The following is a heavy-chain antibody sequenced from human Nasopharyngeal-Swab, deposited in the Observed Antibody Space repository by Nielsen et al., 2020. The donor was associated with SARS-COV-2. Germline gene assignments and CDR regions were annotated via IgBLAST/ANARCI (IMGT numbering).Heavy chain of an antibody. D-gene: IGHD2-15*01. V-gene: IGHV1-69*13. CDR2: IIPIFGTA. CDR3: ARGQNFVVVVAATLSDYYGMDV. CDR1: GGTFSSYA. J-gene: IGHJ6*02. Sequence: AVKVSCKASGGTFSSYAISWVRQDPGQGLEWMGGIIPIFGTANYAQKFQGRVTITADESTSTAYMQLSSLRSEETAVYYCARGQNFVVVVAATLSDYYGMDVWGQGTTVTLSS.